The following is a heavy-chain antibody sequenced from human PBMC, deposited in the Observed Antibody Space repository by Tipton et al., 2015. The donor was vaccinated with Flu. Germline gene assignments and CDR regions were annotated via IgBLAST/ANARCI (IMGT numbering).Heavy chain of an antibody. CDR1: RITFSSYS. J-gene: IGHJ3*02. Sequence: SLRLSCVSSRITFSSYSMNWVRQAPGKGLEWVSSISYSSNYIYYADSVKGRFTISRDNAQNSVYLQMNNLRAEDTAVYYCAKEGALATTLEAFDIWGQGTMVTVSS. V-gene: IGHV3-21*01. CDR2: ISYSSNYI. D-gene: IGHD5-12*01. CDR3: AKEGALATTLEAFDI.